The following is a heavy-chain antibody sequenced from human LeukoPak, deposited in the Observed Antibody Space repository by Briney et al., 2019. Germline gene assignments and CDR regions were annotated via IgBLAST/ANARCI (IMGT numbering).Heavy chain of an antibody. Sequence: SETLSLTCTVSGGSISSYYWSWIRQPPGKGLEWIGYTQYSGSTNYNPSLKSRVTISVDTSKNQFSLKLSSVTAADTAVYYCARGHPSTDFWSGYYSPGAFDIWGQGTMVTVSS. CDR2: TQYSGST. J-gene: IGHJ3*02. CDR3: ARGHPSTDFWSGYYSPGAFDI. CDR1: GGSISSYY. V-gene: IGHV4-59*01. D-gene: IGHD3-3*01.